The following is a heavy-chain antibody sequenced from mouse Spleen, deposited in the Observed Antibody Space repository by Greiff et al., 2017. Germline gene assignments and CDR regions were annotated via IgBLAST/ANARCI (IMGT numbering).Heavy chain of an antibody. CDR2: LSSGGGSA. J-gene: IGHJ4*01. V-gene: IGHV5-6-4*01. CDR1: GFTFSSYT. Sequence: EVKLMEYGGGLVKPGGSLKLSCAASGFTFSSYTMSWVRQTPAKRLEWVATLSSGGGSAYYPDSVKGRFTNSKSQVFLKMNSLQTDDTAMYYCASYYGYAYAMDYWGQGTSVTVSS. D-gene: IGHD1-2*01. CDR3: ASYYGYAYAMDY.